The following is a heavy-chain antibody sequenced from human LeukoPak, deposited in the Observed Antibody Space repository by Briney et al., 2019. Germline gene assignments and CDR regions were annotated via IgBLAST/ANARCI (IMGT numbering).Heavy chain of an antibody. CDR1: GGSFSGYY. V-gene: IGHV4-34*01. J-gene: IGHJ3*02. CDR3: ARGAPTTIFGVVIIPRTGAFDI. D-gene: IGHD3-3*01. Sequence: PSETLSLTCAVYGGSFSGYYWSWIRQPLGKGLEWIGEINHSGSTNYNLSLKSRVTISVDTSKNQFSLKLSSVTAADTAVYYCARGAPTTIFGVVIIPRTGAFDIWGQGTMVTVSS. CDR2: INHSGST.